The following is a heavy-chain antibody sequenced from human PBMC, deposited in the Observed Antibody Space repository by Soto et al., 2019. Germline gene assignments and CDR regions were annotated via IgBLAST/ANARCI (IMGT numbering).Heavy chain of an antibody. CDR1: GGSISSYY. J-gene: IGHJ3*02. Sequence: SETLSLTCTVSGGSISSYYWSWIRQHPGKGLEWIGYIYYSGSTNYNPSLKSRVTISVDTSKNQFSLKLGSVTAADTAVYYCARGLEASPGALDKWGPGTMVSVS. CDR3: ARGLEASPGALDK. CDR2: IYYSGST. V-gene: IGHV4-59*01.